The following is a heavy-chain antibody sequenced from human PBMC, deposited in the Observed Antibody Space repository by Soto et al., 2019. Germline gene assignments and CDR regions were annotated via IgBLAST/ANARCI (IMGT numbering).Heavy chain of an antibody. J-gene: IGHJ6*02. CDR2: IIPIFGTA. CDR1: GGTLSSYA. D-gene: IGHD2-21*02. Sequence: GASLKVSCKASGGTLSSYAISWWRQAPGQGLEWMGGIIPIFGTANYAQKFQGRVTITADESTSTAYMELSSLRSEDTAVYYCASAHIVVVTAIRVNYYYGMDVWGQGTTVTVSS. CDR3: ASAHIVVVTAIRVNYYYGMDV. V-gene: IGHV1-69*13.